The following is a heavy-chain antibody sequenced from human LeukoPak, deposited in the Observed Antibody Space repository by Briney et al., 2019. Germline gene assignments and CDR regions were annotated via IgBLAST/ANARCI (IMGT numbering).Heavy chain of an antibody. D-gene: IGHD4-11*01. CDR2: IKQDGSEK. V-gene: IGHV3-7*01. J-gene: IGHJ4*02. CDR1: GFHFSSYW. CDR3: ARGYGNYGY. Sequence: PGGSLRLSCAASGFHFSSYWISWVRQAPGKGLEWVANIKQDGSEKYYVDSVKGRFTISRDNAKDSLYLQMNSLRAEDTAVYYCARGYGNYGYWGQGTLVTVSS.